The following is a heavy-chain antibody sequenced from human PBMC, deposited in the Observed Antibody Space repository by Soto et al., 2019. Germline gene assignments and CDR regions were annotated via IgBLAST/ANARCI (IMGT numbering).Heavy chain of an antibody. D-gene: IGHD2-21*01. CDR2: ICWDDDK. Sequence: QITLKESGPALVKPTQTLTLTCTLSGLSLTTSGVGVGWIRQPPGKALEWLALICWDDDKRYSPSLKNRLTITKDTSKNQVFLTITNMDPVGTGTYYCAHRRPGYYFDYWGQGALVTVSS. CDR1: GLSLTTSGVG. CDR3: AHRRPGYYFDY. V-gene: IGHV2-5*02. J-gene: IGHJ4*02.